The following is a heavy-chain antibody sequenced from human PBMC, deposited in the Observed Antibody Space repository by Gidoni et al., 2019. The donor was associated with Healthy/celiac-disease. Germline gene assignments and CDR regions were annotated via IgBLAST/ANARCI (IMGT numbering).Heavy chain of an antibody. J-gene: IGHJ4*02. Sequence: QVQLEESGGGVVQPGRSRRLSGAAYGCTFSSYATHWVRQAPVKGLDWVAVISYDGSNKYCADSVKGRFTISRDNSKNTLYLQMNSLRAEDTAVYYCARDQFMGFGELFFDYWGQGTLVTVSS. V-gene: IGHV3-30-3*01. CDR1: GCTFSSYA. D-gene: IGHD3-10*01. CDR2: ISYDGSNK. CDR3: ARDQFMGFGELFFDY.